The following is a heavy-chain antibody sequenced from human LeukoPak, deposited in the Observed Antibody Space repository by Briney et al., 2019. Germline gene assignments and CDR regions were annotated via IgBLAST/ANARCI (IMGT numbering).Heavy chain of an antibody. V-gene: IGHV4-4*07. CDR2: IYTSGST. CDR3: ARYRGGSGYHFDY. J-gene: IGHJ4*02. Sequence: SETLSLTCTVSGGSISSYYWSWIRQPAGKGLEWIGHIYTSGSTKYNPSLKGRVTMSVDTSKNQFSLNLSSVTAADTAVYYCARYRGGSGYHFDYWGQGTLVTVSS. CDR1: GGSISSYY. D-gene: IGHD5-12*01.